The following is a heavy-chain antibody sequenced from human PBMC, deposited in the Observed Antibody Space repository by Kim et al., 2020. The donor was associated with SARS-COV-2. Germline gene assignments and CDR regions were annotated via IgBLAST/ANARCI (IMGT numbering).Heavy chain of an antibody. CDR2: INPNSGGT. D-gene: IGHD1-26*01. Sequence: ASVKVSCKASGYTFTDYFMHWVRQAPGQGLEWMGWINPNSGGTSNAQKFQGRVTMTRDTSTSTAYMELGSLRSDDTAVYYCASLNSGNYAFDIWGQGTMVTVSS. CDR1: GYTFTDYF. CDR3: ASLNSGNYAFDI. J-gene: IGHJ3*02. V-gene: IGHV1-2*02.